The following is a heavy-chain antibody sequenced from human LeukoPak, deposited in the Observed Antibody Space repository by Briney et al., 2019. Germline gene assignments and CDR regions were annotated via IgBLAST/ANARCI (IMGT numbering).Heavy chain of an antibody. Sequence: GGSLRLSCAASGFTFSSYGMHWVRQAPGKGLEWVANINQDGSETYYVDSVKGRFTIPRDNTKNSLYLQMNSLRAEDTAVYYCARMGSSSSSYWGQGTLVTVSS. J-gene: IGHJ4*02. D-gene: IGHD6-6*01. CDR2: INQDGSET. V-gene: IGHV3-7*01. CDR1: GFTFSSYG. CDR3: ARMGSSSSSY.